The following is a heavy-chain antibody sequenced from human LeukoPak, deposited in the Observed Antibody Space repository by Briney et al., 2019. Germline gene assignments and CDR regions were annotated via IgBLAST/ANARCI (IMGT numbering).Heavy chain of an antibody. CDR3: AREGSIAAAGTPRLPRFDY. D-gene: IGHD6-13*01. Sequence: ASVKVSCKASGYTFTSYYMHWVRQAPGQGLEWMGIINPSGGSTSYAQKFQGRVTMTRDTSTSTVYMELSSLRSEGTAVYYCAREGSIAAAGTPRLPRFDYWGQGTLVTVSS. CDR2: INPSGGST. V-gene: IGHV1-46*01. CDR1: GYTFTSYY. J-gene: IGHJ4*02.